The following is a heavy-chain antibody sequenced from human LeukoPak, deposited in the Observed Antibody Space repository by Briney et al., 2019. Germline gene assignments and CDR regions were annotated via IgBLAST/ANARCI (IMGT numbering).Heavy chain of an antibody. CDR2: INHSGST. J-gene: IGHJ6*03. CDR3: ARQKEDSSSWYLGNYYHMDV. CDR1: GGSFSGYY. Sequence: SETLSLTCAVYGGSFSGYYWSWIRQPPGKGLEWIGEINHSGSTNYNPSLKSRVTISLDMSKNQFSLKMNSVTASDTAVYYCARQKEDSSSWYLGNYYHMDVWGKGTTVTISS. D-gene: IGHD6-13*01. V-gene: IGHV4-34*01.